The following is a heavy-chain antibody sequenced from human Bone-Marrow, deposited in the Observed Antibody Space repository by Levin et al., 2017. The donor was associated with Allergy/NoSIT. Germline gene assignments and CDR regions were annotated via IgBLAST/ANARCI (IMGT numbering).Heavy chain of an antibody. J-gene: IGHJ4*02. CDR3: ARDSSNWSSFDS. Sequence: ASVKVSCKASGYTFTAYSIHWVRQAPRQGLEWMGRINSNRGATNYGQKFQGRVTLTRDTSLNTDYMELYSLKSGDTAVYFCARDSSNWSSFDSWGQGPLVTVSS. V-gene: IGHV1-2*06. CDR1: GYTFTAYS. CDR2: INSNRGAT. D-gene: IGHD6-13*01.